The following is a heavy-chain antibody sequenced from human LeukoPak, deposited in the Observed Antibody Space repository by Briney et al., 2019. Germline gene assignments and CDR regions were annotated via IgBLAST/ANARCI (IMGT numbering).Heavy chain of an antibody. Sequence: SETLSLTCAVSGGSISSNNWWGWVRQPPGKGLEWIGEIYHSGSTNYNPSLKSRVTISVDKSKNQFSLKLSSVTAADTAVYYCARVPVAAAGLGRGYYYYGMDVWGQGTTVTVSS. CDR3: ARVPVAAAGLGRGYYYYGMDV. V-gene: IGHV4-4*02. D-gene: IGHD6-13*01. CDR2: IYHSGST. J-gene: IGHJ6*02. CDR1: GGSISSNNW.